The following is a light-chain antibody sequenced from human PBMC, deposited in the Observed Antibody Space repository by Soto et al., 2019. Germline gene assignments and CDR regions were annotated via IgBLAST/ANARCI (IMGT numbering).Light chain of an antibody. J-gene: IGLJ1*01. Sequence: QSVLTQPPSVSGAPGQRVTISCTGSSSNIGAGYDVHWYQQLPGTAPKLLIYGNSNRPSGFPDRFSGSKSGTSASLAITGLQAEDEADYYCQSYDSSLSGHYVFGTGTKLTVL. V-gene: IGLV1-40*01. CDR1: SSNIGAGYD. CDR2: GNS. CDR3: QSYDSSLSGHYV.